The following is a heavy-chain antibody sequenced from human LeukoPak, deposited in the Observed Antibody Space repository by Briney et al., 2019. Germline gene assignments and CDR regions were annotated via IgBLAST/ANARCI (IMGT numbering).Heavy chain of an antibody. CDR2: IGSSGGGI. Sequence: GGSLRLSRAASGFTFSTYTMYWVRHPPGKGLEWVSIIGSSGGGIHYADSVKGRFTISRDNSKNTLYVQMDSLRAEDTAVYYCAKAVVSGTDYYFGMDVWGQGTTVTVSS. D-gene: IGHD6-19*01. CDR3: AKAVVSGTDYYFGMDV. V-gene: IGHV3-23*01. J-gene: IGHJ6*02. CDR1: GFTFSTYT.